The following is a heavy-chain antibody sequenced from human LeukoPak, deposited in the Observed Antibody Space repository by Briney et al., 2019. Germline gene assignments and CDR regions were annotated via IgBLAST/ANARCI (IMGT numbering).Heavy chain of an antibody. D-gene: IGHD3-16*01. CDR2: IYTSGST. CDR1: GGSISSYY. CDR3: ARDVGSERMITFGGTDYFGY. V-gene: IGHV4-4*07. J-gene: IGHJ4*02. Sequence: SETLSLTCTVSGGSISSYYWSWIRQPAGKGLEWIGRIYTSGSTNYNPSLKSRVTMSVDTSKNQFSLKLSSVTAADTAVYYCARDVGSERMITFGGTDYFGYWGQGTLVTVSS.